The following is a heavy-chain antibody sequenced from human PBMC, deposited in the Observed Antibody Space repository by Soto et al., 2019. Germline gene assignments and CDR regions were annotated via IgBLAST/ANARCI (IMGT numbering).Heavy chain of an antibody. CDR3: AREAGGGDDYDFWSGPKDDAFDI. J-gene: IGHJ3*02. D-gene: IGHD3-3*01. V-gene: IGHV1-18*01. CDR1: GYTFTSYG. CDR2: ISAYNGNT. Sequence: ASVKVSCKASGYTFTSYGISWVRQAPGQGLEWMGWISAYNGNTNYAQKLQGRVTMTTDTSTSTAYMELRSRRSDDTAVYSGAREAGGGDDYDFWSGPKDDAFDIWGQGTMVTVSS.